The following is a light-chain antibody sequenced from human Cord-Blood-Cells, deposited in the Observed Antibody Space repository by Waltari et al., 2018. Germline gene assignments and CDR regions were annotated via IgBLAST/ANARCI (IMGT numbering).Light chain of an antibody. CDR2: AAS. CDR1: QSISSY. J-gene: IGKJ1*01. V-gene: IGKV1-39*01. CDR3: QQSYSTPPT. Sequence: DIQMTQSPSSLSASVGDRVTITCRASQSISSYLNWYQQKPGKAPKHLIYAASSLQSGVPSRFSGCGAGTDFTLTISSLQPEDFATYYCQQSYSTPPTFGQGTKVEIK.